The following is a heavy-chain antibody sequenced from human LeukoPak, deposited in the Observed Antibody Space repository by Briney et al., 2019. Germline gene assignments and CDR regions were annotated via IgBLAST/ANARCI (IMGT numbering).Heavy chain of an antibody. CDR1: GGSISSSSYY. CDR3: ARESHDSSGYYSRYFDY. D-gene: IGHD3-22*01. Sequence: PSETLSLTCTVSGGSISSSSYYWGWIRQPPGKGLEWIGYIYYSGSTYYNPSLKSRVTISVDTSKNQFSLKLSSVTAADTAVYYCARESHDSSGYYSRYFDYWGQGTLVTVSS. J-gene: IGHJ4*02. V-gene: IGHV4-30-4*08. CDR2: IYYSGST.